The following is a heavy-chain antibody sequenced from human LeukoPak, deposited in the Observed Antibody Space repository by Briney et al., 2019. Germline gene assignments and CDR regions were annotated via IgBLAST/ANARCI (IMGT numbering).Heavy chain of an antibody. J-gene: IGHJ5*02. CDR1: GGTFSSYA. V-gene: IGHV1-69*05. Sequence: GSSVKVSCKASGGTFSSYAISWVRQAPGQGLEWMGRIIPIFGTANYAQKFQGRVTITTDESTSTVYMELSSLRSEDTAVYYCAREGNDITIFGVATPNWFDPWGQGTLVTVSS. CDR3: AREGNDITIFGVATPNWFDP. CDR2: IIPIFGTA. D-gene: IGHD3-3*01.